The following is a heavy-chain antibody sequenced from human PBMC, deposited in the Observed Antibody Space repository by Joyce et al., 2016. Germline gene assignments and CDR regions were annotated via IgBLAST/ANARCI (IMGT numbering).Heavy chain of an antibody. J-gene: IGHJ4*02. D-gene: IGHD6-13*01. CDR1: GDSIGTYY. CDR3: ARVGSSWSFGY. CDR2: IFYTGST. V-gene: IGHV4-59*01. Sequence: QVQLRESGPGLVKPSETLSLTCTVSGDSIGTYYWNWIRQPPGKGLGWIGYIFYTGSTNYNPSLKSRVTMSVDMSKNQFSLNLNSVTAADTAVYYCARVGSSWSFGYWGQGTLVTVSS.